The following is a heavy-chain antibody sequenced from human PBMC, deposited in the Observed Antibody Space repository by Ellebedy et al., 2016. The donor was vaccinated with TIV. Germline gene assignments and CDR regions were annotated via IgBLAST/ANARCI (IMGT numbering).Heavy chain of an antibody. CDR1: GFTFSSYS. V-gene: IGHV3-53*01. Sequence: GGSLRLSXAASGFTFSSYSMNWVRQAPGKGLEWVSVIYSGGSTYYADSVKGRFTISRDNSKNTLYLQMNSLRAEDTAVYYCARITGTTRSYYYYGMDVWGQGTTVTVSS. CDR2: IYSGGST. CDR3: ARITGTTRSYYYYGMDV. D-gene: IGHD1-20*01. J-gene: IGHJ6*02.